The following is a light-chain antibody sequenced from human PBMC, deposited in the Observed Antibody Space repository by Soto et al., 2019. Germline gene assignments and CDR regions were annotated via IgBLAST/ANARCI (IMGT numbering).Light chain of an antibody. Sequence: EIVLTQSPGTLSLSPGERATLSCRASQSVSSSYLAWYQQKPGQAPRLLIYGASSRATGIPDRFSGSGSGTDFTLTISRLEPEDCAVYYCQQDGRSPLFTFGPGTKVDIK. V-gene: IGKV3-20*01. J-gene: IGKJ3*01. CDR2: GAS. CDR1: QSVSSSY. CDR3: QQDGRSPLFT.